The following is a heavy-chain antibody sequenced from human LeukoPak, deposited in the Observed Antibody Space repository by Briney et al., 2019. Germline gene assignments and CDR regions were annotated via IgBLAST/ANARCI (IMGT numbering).Heavy chain of an antibody. CDR1: GGSISSYY. V-gene: IGHV4-4*07. D-gene: IGHD5-12*01. J-gene: IGHJ4*02. CDR2: IYTSGST. CDR3: TRHPGRRYDWYYSDY. Sequence: SETLSLTCTVSGGSISSYYWSWIRQPAGKGLEWIGRIYTSGSTNYNPSLKSRVTISVDTSKNQFSLKLSSVTAADTAVYYCTRHPGRRYDWYYSDYWGQGTLVTVSS.